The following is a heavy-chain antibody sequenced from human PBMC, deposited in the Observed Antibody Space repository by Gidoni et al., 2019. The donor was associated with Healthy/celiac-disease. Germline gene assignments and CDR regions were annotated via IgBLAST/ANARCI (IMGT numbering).Heavy chain of an antibody. CDR1: GGTFSSYA. J-gene: IGHJ4*02. CDR2: IIPILGIA. V-gene: IGHV1-69*04. Sequence: QVQLVQSGAEVKKPGSSVKVSCKASGGTFSSYAISWVRQAPGQGLEWMGGIIPILGIANYAQKFKGRVTITAEKSTSTAYRELSSLRSEDTAVYYCARVGPGYSSSWTSYYFDYGGQGTLVTVSS. CDR3: ARVGPGYSSSWTSYYFDY. D-gene: IGHD6-13*01.